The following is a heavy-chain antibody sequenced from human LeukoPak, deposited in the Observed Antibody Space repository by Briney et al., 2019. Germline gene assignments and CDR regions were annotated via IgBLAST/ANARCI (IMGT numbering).Heavy chain of an antibody. CDR1: GYTFTSYD. CDR2: MNPNSGNT. CDR3: ARSGYSSAWYPDPFDY. J-gene: IGHJ4*02. D-gene: IGHD6-19*01. Sequence: ASVTVSCKASGYTFTSYDINWVRQATGQGLEWMGWMNPNSGNTGYAQKFQGRVTMTRNTSISTAYMELSSLRSEDTAVYYCARSGYSSAWYPDPFDYWGQGTLVTVSS. V-gene: IGHV1-8*01.